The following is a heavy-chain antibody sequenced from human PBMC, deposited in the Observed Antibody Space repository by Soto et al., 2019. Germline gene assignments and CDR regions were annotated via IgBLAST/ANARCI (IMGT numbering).Heavy chain of an antibody. CDR3: AKDLVEAAGTSYYYYYFMDV. J-gene: IGHJ6*02. V-gene: IGHV3-30*18. CDR1: GFTLSSYG. CDR2: ISYDGSNK. Sequence: GGSLRLSCAASGFTLSSYGMHWVRQAPGKGLEWVAVISYDGSNKYYADSVKGRFTISRDNSKNTLYLQMNSLRAEDTAVDYCAKDLVEAAGTSYYYYYFMDVWGQGTTVTVSS. D-gene: IGHD6-13*01.